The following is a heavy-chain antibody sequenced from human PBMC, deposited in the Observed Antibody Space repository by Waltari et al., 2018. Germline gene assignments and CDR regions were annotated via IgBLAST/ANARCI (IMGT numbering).Heavy chain of an antibody. CDR2: SIPIFGTA. D-gene: IGHD1-26*01. CDR1: GGTFSSYA. J-gene: IGHJ6*02. Sequence: QVQLVQSGAEVKKPGSSVKVSCKASGGTFSSYAISWVRQAPGQGLEWMGGSIPIFGTANYAQKFQGRVTITADESTSTAYMELSSLRSEDTAVYYCARGSGSYFLGYYYGMDVWGQGTTVTVSS. V-gene: IGHV1-69*12. CDR3: ARGSGSYFLGYYYGMDV.